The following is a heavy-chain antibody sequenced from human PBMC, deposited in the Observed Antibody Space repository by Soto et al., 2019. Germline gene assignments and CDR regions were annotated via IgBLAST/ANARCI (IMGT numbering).Heavy chain of an antibody. CDR1: GGTFSSYA. D-gene: IGHD3-22*01. Sequence: QVQLVQSGAEVKKPGSSVKVSCKASGGTFSSYAISWVRQAPGQGLEWMGGIIPIFGTANYAQKFQGRVRITADEPTSTADMELSSLRSEDTAVYYCARGTYYYDSSGYYLYYFDYWGQGTLVTVSS. CDR2: IIPIFGTA. V-gene: IGHV1-69*12. J-gene: IGHJ4*02. CDR3: ARGTYYYDSSGYYLYYFDY.